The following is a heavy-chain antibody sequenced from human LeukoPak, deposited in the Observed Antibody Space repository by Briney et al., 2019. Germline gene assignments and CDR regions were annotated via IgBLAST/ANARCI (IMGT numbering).Heavy chain of an antibody. CDR3: ATGSGSSLPD. CDR1: GGSFSGYY. Sequence: SETLSLTCTVYGGSFSGYYWSWIRQPPGKGLEWIGEINHRGSTNYNPSLKSRVTISVDTSKNQFSLKLSSVTAADTAVYYCATGSGSSLPDWGQGTLVTVSS. J-gene: IGHJ4*02. V-gene: IGHV4-34*01. D-gene: IGHD3-10*01. CDR2: INHRGST.